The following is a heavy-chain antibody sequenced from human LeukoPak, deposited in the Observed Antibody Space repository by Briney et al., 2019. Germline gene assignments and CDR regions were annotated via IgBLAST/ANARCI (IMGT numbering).Heavy chain of an antibody. D-gene: IGHD6-19*01. CDR3: ARAGWRQWLVYYYYGMDV. J-gene: IGHJ6*04. Sequence: HTGGSLRLSCAASGFTFSSYWMHWVRKAPGKGLVWVSRINSDGSSTSYADSVKGRFTISRDNAKNTLYLQMNSLRAEDTAVYYCARAGWRQWLVYYYYGMDVWGKGTTVTVSS. CDR2: INSDGSST. CDR1: GFTFSSYW. V-gene: IGHV3-74*01.